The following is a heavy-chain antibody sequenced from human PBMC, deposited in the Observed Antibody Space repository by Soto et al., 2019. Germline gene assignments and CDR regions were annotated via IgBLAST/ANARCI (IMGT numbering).Heavy chain of an antibody. CDR3: AVDGCCCGGDCYSLVY. CDR1: GGAFNAYP. Sequence: QVQLVQSGAEVKKPGSSVRLSCKASGGAFNAYPISWLRQAPGQRLEWMGGIFPLVDTTAYAQKFQGRVTMTADKATRTVDLEMSRVRAEDTATYFWAVDGCCCGGDCYSLVYWGQGTPVTVPS. V-gene: IGHV1-69*06. CDR2: IFPLVDTT. D-gene: IGHD2-21*02. J-gene: IGHJ4*02.